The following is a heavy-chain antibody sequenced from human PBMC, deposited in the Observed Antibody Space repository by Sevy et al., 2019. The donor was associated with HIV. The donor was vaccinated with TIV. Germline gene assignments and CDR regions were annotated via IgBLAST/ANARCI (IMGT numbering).Heavy chain of an antibody. V-gene: IGHV3-48*01. D-gene: IGHD7-27*01. CDR1: GFTFSTFS. J-gene: IGHJ4*02. Sequence: GGSLRLSCAASGFTFSTFSMNWVRQAPGKGLEWVSYISDTSTTIYYADSVKGRFTISRDNAKNSLFLQMNSLRTEDTALYYCARDQLGSIDYWGQGTLVTVSS. CDR2: ISDTSTTI. CDR3: ARDQLGSIDY.